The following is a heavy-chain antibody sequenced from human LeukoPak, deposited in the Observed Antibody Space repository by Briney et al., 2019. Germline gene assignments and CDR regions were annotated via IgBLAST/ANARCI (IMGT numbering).Heavy chain of an antibody. J-gene: IGHJ4*02. CDR1: GFTFSNYG. CDR2: ISGSGGTT. Sequence: PRGSLRLSCAASGFTFSNYGMNWVRQAPGKGLEWVSGISGSGGTTYYADSVKGRFTISRDNSKNSLSLQVSSLRAEDTAVYYCAKTNGYYSDWGQGTLVTVSS. V-gene: IGHV3-23*01. D-gene: IGHD3-22*01. CDR3: AKTNGYYSD.